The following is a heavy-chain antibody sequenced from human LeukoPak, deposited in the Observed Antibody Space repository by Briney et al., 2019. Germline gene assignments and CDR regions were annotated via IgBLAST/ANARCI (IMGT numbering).Heavy chain of an antibody. V-gene: IGHV4-31*03. CDR3: ASSGWYRGY. J-gene: IGHJ4*02. Sequence: PSETLSLTCSVSGGSISDGAYYWSWIRQHPGKGLEWIGYIYYSGSTYYNPSLKSRVIISVDTSKNQFSLKVTSVTAADTAVYYCASSGWYRGYWGQGTLVTVSS. CDR2: IYYSGST. D-gene: IGHD6-19*01. CDR1: GGSISDGAYY.